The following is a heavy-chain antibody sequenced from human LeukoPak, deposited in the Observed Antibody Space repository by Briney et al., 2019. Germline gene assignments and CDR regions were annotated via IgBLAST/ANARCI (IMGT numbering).Heavy chain of an antibody. J-gene: IGHJ4*02. D-gene: IGHD3-22*01. CDR1: GITLSNYG. V-gene: IGHV3-23*01. CDR2: ISDRGSRT. CDR3: AKRGVVIRVILVGFHKEAYYFDS. Sequence: PGGSLRLSCAVSGITLSNYGMSWLRQAPGKGLEWGAGISDRGSRTNYADSVKGRLTISPDHPTDPPEPQLNSLRTHDPAVYFCAKRGVVIRVILVGFHKEAYYFDSWGQGALVTVSS.